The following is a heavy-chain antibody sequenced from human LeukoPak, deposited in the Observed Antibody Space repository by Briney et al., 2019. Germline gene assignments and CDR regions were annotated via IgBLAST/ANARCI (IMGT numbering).Heavy chain of an antibody. D-gene: IGHD3-10*01. J-gene: IGHJ3*02. CDR2: IIPIFGTA. V-gene: IGHV1-69*13. Sequence: SVKVSCKASGGTFSSYAISWVRQAPRQGLEWMGGIIPIFGTANYAQKFQGRVTITADESTSTAYMELSSLRSEDTAVYYCAQGGVWFGELADAFDIWGQGTMVTVSS. CDR3: AQGGVWFGELADAFDI. CDR1: GGTFSSYA.